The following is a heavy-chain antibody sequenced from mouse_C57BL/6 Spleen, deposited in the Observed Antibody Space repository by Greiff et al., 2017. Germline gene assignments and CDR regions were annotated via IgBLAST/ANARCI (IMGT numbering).Heavy chain of an antibody. D-gene: IGHD1-1*01. CDR3: AREHYDGSSSYAMDY. CDR1: GYTFTSYW. CDR2: IDPSDSYT. Sequence: VQLQQSGAELVKPGASVKLSCKASGYTFTSYWMQWVKQRPGQGLEWIGEIDPSDSYTNYNQKFKGKATLTVDTSSSTAYMQLSSLTSEESAVYECAREHYDGSSSYAMDYWGQGTSVTVSS. V-gene: IGHV1-50*01. J-gene: IGHJ4*01.